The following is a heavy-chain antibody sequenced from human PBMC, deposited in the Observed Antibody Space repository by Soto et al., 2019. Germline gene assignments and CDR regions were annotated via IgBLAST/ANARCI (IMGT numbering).Heavy chain of an antibody. CDR3: ARYCSGGSCYPDAFDI. CDR1: GFTVSGNY. CDR2: IYSGGST. V-gene: IGHV3-53*01. D-gene: IGHD2-15*01. Sequence: GGSLRLSCAASGFTVSGNYMSWVRQSPGKGLEWVSVIYSGGSTYYADSVKGRFTISRDNSKNTLYLQMNSLRAEDTAVYYCARYCSGGSCYPDAFDIWGQGTMVTVSS. J-gene: IGHJ3*02.